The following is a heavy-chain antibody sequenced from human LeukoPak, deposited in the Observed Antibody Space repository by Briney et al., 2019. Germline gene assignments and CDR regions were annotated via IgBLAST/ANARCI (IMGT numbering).Heavy chain of an antibody. CDR3: ARVQTSDSSGYGY. V-gene: IGHV1-2*02. D-gene: IGHD3-22*01. CDR2: INPNSGGT. CDR1: GYTFTVYY. Sequence: ASVKVSCKASGYTFTVYYLHWVRQAPGQGLEWMGWINPNSGGTNYAQKFQGRVTMTRDTSISTAYMELSRLRSDDTAVYYCARVQTSDSSGYGYWGQGTLVTVSS. J-gene: IGHJ4*02.